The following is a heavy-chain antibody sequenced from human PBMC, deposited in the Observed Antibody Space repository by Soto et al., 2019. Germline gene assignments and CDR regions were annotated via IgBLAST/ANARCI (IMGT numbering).Heavy chain of an antibody. CDR2: IRNKANSYAT. J-gene: IGHJ4*02. D-gene: IGHD2-15*01. CDR1: GFTFSGSS. Sequence: GGSLRLSCAASGFTFSGSSVHWVRQASGKGLEWVGRIRNKANSYATAYAASVRGRFTISRDDSKNTAFLQMNSLNTEDTAVYYCISHSPEDMIRTWGQGTLVAVSS. V-gene: IGHV3-73*01. CDR3: ISHSPEDMIRT.